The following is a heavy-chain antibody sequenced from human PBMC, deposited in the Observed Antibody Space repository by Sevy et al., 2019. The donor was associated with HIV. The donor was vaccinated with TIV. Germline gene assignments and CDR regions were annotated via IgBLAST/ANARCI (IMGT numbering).Heavy chain of an antibody. V-gene: IGHV1-2*06. Sequence: ASVKVSCKASGYTFTGYYMHWVRQAPGQGLEWMGRINPNSGGTNYAQKFQGRVTMTRDTSISTAYMELSRLRSDDTAVYYCARGRITMVRGVITAGLDVWGQGTMVTVSS. J-gene: IGHJ6*02. CDR2: INPNSGGT. CDR3: ARGRITMVRGVITAGLDV. CDR1: GYTFTGYY. D-gene: IGHD3-10*01.